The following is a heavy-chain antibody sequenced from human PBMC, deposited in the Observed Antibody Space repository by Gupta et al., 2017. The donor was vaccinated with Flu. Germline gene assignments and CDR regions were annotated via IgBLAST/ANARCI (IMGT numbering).Heavy chain of an antibody. CDR1: YG. CDR3: AKALRRTSWYDAFDI. D-gene: IGHD2-2*01. J-gene: IGHJ3*02. V-gene: IGHV3-30*18. Sequence: YGMHWVRQAPGKGLEWVAVISYDGSNKYYADSVKGRFTISRDNSKNTLYLQMNSMRAEDTAVYYCAKALRRTSWYDAFDIWGQGKMVTVSS. CDR2: ISYDGSNK.